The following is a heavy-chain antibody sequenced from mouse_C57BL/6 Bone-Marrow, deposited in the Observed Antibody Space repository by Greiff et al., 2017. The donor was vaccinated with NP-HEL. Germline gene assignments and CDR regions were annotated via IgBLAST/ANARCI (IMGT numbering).Heavy chain of an antibody. Sequence: EVHLVESGGGLVKPGGSLKLSCAASGFTFSSYTMSWVRQTPEKRLEWVATISGGGGNTYYPDSVKGRFTISRDNAKNTLYLQMSSLRSEDTALYYCARHVKRGGYFDVWGTGTTVTVSS. V-gene: IGHV5-9*01. CDR1: GFTFSSYT. CDR2: ISGGGGNT. CDR3: ARHVKRGGYFDV. J-gene: IGHJ1*03.